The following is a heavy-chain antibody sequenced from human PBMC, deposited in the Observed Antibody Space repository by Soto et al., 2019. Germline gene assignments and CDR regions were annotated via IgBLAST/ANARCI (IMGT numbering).Heavy chain of an antibody. CDR3: ARTDWSGYPYNWFDP. D-gene: IGHD3-3*01. Sequence: SETLSLTCTVSGGSISSYYWSWIRQPPGKGLEWIGYIYYSGSTNYNPSLKSRVTISVDTSKNQFSLKLSSVTAADTAVYYCARTDWSGYPYNWFDPWGQGTLVTVSS. CDR1: GGSISSYY. V-gene: IGHV4-59*08. J-gene: IGHJ5*02. CDR2: IYYSGST.